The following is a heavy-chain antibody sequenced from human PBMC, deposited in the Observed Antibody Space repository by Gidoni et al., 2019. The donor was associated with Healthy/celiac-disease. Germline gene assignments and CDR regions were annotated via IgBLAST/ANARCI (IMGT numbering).Heavy chain of an antibody. Sequence: VQLQQSAVALLQPAETLSPTCAVHGGSCSGYYCSWIRQPPGTRLEWIGEINHSGSTNSNPCLKSRVHISGDTSKNQFSLKLSSVTAADTAVYYCARSPGGWGNYWGQGTLVTVSS. CDR2: INHSGST. J-gene: IGHJ4*02. CDR3: ARSPGGWGNY. CDR1: GGSCSGYY. D-gene: IGHD3-16*01. V-gene: IGHV4-34*01.